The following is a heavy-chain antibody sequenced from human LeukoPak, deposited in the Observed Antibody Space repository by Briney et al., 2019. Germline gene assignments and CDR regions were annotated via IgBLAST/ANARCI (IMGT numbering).Heavy chain of an antibody. Sequence: GASVKVSCKASGGTFSSYAISWVRQAPGQGLEWMGRIIPIFGTANYAQKFQGRVTITTDESTSTAYMELSSLRSEDTAVYYCARVDSSSSVRWGQGTLVTVSS. CDR2: IIPIFGTA. CDR3: ARVDSSSSVR. D-gene: IGHD6-13*01. CDR1: GGTFSSYA. J-gene: IGHJ4*02. V-gene: IGHV1-69*05.